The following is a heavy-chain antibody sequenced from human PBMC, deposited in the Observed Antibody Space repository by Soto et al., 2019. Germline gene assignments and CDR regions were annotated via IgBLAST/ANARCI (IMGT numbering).Heavy chain of an antibody. CDR3: AREAREQLVLYYYYMDV. V-gene: IGHV3-64*01. CDR2: ISSNGGST. Sequence: EVQLVESGGGLVQPGGSLRLSCAASGFTFSSYAIHWVRQAPGKGLEYVSAISSNGGSTYYANSVKGRFTISRDNSKNTLYLQMGSLSAEDMAVYYCAREAREQLVLYYYYMDVWGKGTTVTVSS. CDR1: GFTFSSYA. D-gene: IGHD6-6*01. J-gene: IGHJ6*03.